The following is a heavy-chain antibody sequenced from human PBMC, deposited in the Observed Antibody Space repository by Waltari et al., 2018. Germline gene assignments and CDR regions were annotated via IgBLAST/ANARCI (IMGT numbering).Heavy chain of an antibody. Sequence: APGKGMVWVSGVSWNRGNIDYAHSVKGRFTIARYNARNSLYLQMNRLRTDDTAFYCCARDTLVFGAISSPYGMDGWGPGTTVTVSS. CDR2: VSWNRGNI. J-gene: IGHJ6*02. D-gene: IGHD3-10*02. CDR3: ARDTLVFGAISSPYGMDG. V-gene: IGHV3-9*01.